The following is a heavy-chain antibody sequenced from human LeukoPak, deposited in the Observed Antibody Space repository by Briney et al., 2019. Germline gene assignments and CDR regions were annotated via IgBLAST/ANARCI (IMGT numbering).Heavy chain of an antibody. CDR1: GFTFSGYA. CDR3: ARVLHGSESSYAFDM. CDR2: ISNSGGST. Sequence: GGSLRLSCAASGFTFSGYAMSWVRQAPGKGLEWVSAISNSGGSTYYADSVKGRFTISRDNSKNTLYLQMNSLRAGDTAVYYCARVLHGSESSYAFDMWGRGTMVTVSS. J-gene: IGHJ3*02. D-gene: IGHD3-10*01. V-gene: IGHV3-23*01.